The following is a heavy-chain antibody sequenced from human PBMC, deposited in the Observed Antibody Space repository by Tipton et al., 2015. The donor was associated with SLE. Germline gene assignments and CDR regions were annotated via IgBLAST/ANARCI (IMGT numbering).Heavy chain of an antibody. V-gene: IGHV4-59*01. CDR1: GGPISSYY. CDR3: ARDIYYDMDL. J-gene: IGHJ6*02. CDR2: IHQSGRT. Sequence: TLSLTCTVSGGPISSYYWTWIRQPPGKGLEWIGYIHQSGRTNYNPYLESRVTMSVDTSKNQFSLKLRSVTAADTAVYYCARDIYYDMDLWGQGTTVTVSS.